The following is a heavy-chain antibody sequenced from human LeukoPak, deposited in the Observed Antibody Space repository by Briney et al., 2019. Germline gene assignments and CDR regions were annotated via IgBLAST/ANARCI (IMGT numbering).Heavy chain of an antibody. CDR3: ARELIAVADLDY. V-gene: IGHV1-18*01. J-gene: IGHJ4*02. CDR2: ISAYNGNT. D-gene: IGHD6-19*01. CDR1: GYTFTSYD. Sequence: ASVKVSCEASGYTFTSYDINWVRQAPGQGLEWMGWISAYNGNTNYAQKLQGRVTMTTDTSTSTAYMELRSLRSDDTAVYYCARELIAVADLDYWGQGTLVTVSS.